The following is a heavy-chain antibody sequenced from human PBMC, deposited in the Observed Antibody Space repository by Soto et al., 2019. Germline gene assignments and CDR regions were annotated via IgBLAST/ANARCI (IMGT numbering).Heavy chain of an antibody. CDR1: GFTFSTYA. CDR2: ILHDETP. D-gene: IGHD2-21*01. V-gene: IGHV3-23*01. J-gene: IGHJ4*02. CDR3: AKDLFPTSGQRFFFEX. Sequence: QAGGSLRLSFAASGFTFSTYAMTWVRQAPGRGLEWVSTILHDETPFYTDSVKGRFTISRDNVRGTLYLQMNGLRVEDAALYFCAKDLFPTSGQRFFFEXWGQGSLVTVSX.